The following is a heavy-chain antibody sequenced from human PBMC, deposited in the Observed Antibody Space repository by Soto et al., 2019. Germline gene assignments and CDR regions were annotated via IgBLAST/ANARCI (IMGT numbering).Heavy chain of an antibody. Sequence: EVQLLESGGGLGQPGGSLRLSCAASGFTFSSYAMTWVRQAPGRGLEWVSAISGSGSPTYYADSVKGRFTISRDNSTNTLYLQMNSLRADDTAVYYCARDMSGGTYHYYYGMDVWGQGTTVTVSS. CDR1: GFTFSSYA. CDR3: ARDMSGGTYHYYYGMDV. D-gene: IGHD3-10*02. J-gene: IGHJ6*02. CDR2: ISGSGSPT. V-gene: IGHV3-23*01.